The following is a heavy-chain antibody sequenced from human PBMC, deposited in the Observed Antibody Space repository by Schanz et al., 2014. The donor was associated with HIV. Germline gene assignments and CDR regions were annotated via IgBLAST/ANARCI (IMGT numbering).Heavy chain of an antibody. D-gene: IGHD5-12*01. CDR1: GFTFSTYW. CDR3: VRDQGGGYNQIDY. V-gene: IGHV3-NL1*01. Sequence: QVQLVESGGGVVQPGRSLRLSCAASGFTFSTYWMHWVRQAPGKGLEWVSSISGGSGDKLYADSVQGRFTISRDNSTNTVYLQMSSLRAEDTAVYYCVRDQGGGYNQIDYWGQGTLVTVSS. J-gene: IGHJ4*02. CDR2: ISGGSGDK.